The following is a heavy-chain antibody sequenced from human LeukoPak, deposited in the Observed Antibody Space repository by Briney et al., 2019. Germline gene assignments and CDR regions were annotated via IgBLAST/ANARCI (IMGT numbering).Heavy chain of an antibody. CDR2: INWNGDST. V-gene: IGHV3-20*04. CDR3: ARAPEVGATFVGYFQH. D-gene: IGHD1-26*01. Sequence: AGGSLRLSCAASGLTFDDHGMSWVRQAPGKGLQWVSAINWNGDSTSYADSVKGRFTISRDNAKNSLYLQMNSLRAEDTALYYCARAPEVGATFVGYFQHWGQGTLVTVSS. J-gene: IGHJ1*01. CDR1: GLTFDDHG.